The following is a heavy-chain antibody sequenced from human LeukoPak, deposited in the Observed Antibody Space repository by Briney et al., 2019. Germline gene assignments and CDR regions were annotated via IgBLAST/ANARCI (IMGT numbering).Heavy chain of an antibody. Sequence: GASVKVSRKTSGFKFTNYGFSWVRQAPGQGLEWMGWINPNSGGTNYAQKFQGRVTMTRDTSISTAYMELSRLRSDDTAVYYCARDRSSSWYVQNWFDPWGQGTLVTVSS. J-gene: IGHJ5*02. CDR2: INPNSGGT. CDR1: GFKFTNYG. CDR3: ARDRSSSWYVQNWFDP. V-gene: IGHV1-2*02. D-gene: IGHD6-13*01.